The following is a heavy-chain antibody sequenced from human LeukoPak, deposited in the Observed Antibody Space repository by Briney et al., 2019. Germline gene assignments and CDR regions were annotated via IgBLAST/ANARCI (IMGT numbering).Heavy chain of an antibody. CDR3: ARIGGWYVSGQYWFDP. V-gene: IGHV1-69*01. J-gene: IGHJ5*02. CDR2: IIPIFGTA. CDR1: GGTFSSDA. Sequence: ASVKVSCKXSGGTFSSDAISWVRQAPGQGLEWMGGIIPIFGTANYAQKFQGRATITADESTSTAYMELSSLRSEDTAVYYCARIGGWYVSGQYWFDPWGQGTLVTVSS. D-gene: IGHD6-19*01.